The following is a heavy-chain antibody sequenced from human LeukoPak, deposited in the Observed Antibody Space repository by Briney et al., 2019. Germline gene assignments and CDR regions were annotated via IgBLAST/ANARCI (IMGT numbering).Heavy chain of an antibody. CDR3: ARLTGAASGTYYFDF. CDR1: GFIFEDYA. CDR2: NSWNSRSI. D-gene: IGHD1-26*01. V-gene: IGHV3-9*01. Sequence: PGGSLRLLCAASGFIFEDYAMYWVRQAPGKGLEWVSGNSWNSRSIVYADSVKGRFTISRDNAKTSLCLQMNSLTTDDTAFYYCARLTGAASGTYYFDFWGQGTLVTVSS. J-gene: IGHJ4*02.